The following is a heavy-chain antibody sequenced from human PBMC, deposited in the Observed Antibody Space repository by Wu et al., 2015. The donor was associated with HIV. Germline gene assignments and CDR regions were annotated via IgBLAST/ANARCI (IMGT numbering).Heavy chain of an antibody. V-gene: IGHV1-2*02. CDR3: TRDELFRVDDAFDM. D-gene: IGHD3-10*01. J-gene: IGHJ3*02. CDR2: INPSGGST. CDR1: GYTFTDYF. Sequence: QVHLVQSGAEVKKPGASVKVSCKASGYTFTDYFVHWVRQAPGQGLEWMAWINPSGGSTIYAESFQGRISVTRDTSISTAYIELSGLTSDDTAVYYCTRDELFRVDDAFDMWGQGTLVTVSS.